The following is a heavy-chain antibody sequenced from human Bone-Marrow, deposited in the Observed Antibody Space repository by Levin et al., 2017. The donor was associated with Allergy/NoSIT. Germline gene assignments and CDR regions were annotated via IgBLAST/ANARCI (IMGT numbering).Heavy chain of an antibody. D-gene: IGHD6-19*01. Sequence: GGSLRLSCAASGFTFDDYAMHWVRQAPGKGLEWVSGISWNSGSIGYADSVKGRFTISRDNAKNSLYLQMNSLRAEDTALYYCAKDSSGWYQGGFFDYWGQGTLVTVSS. J-gene: IGHJ4*02. CDR1: GFTFDDYA. CDR2: ISWNSGSI. V-gene: IGHV3-9*01. CDR3: AKDSSGWYQGGFFDY.